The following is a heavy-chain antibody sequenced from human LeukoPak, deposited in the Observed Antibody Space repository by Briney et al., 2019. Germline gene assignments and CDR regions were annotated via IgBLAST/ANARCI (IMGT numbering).Heavy chain of an antibody. CDR3: ATLLHGSGSYYNRYGMDV. Sequence: ASVKVSCKVSGYTLTELSMHWVRQAPGKGLEWMGGFDPEDGETIYAQKFQGRVTMTEDTSTDTAYMELSSLRSEDTAVYYCATLLHGSGSYYNRYGMDVWGQGTTVTVSS. CDR2: FDPEDGET. CDR1: GYTLTELS. V-gene: IGHV1-24*01. J-gene: IGHJ6*02. D-gene: IGHD3-10*01.